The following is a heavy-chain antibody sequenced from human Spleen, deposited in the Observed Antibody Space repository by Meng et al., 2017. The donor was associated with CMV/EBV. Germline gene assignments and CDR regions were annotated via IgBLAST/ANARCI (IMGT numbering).Heavy chain of an antibody. J-gene: IGHJ6*02. V-gene: IGHV1-69*05. CDR3: ARDGGPWNDGPQGMDV. CDR1: GTFSSYA. D-gene: IGHD1-1*01. Sequence: GTFSSYAISWVRQAPGQGLEWMGGIIPIFGTANYAQKFQGRVTITTDESTSTAYMELSSLRSEDTAVYYCARDGGPWNDGPQGMDVWGQGTTVTVSS. CDR2: IIPIFGTA.